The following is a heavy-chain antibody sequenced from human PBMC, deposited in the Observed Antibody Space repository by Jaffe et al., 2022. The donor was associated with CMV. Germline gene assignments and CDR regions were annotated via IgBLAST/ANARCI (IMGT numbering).Heavy chain of an antibody. CDR3: ARVGGITGTLGWFDP. CDR2: ISSSSSYI. D-gene: IGHD1-20*01. Sequence: EVQLVESGGGLVKPGGSLRLSCAASGFTFSSYSMNWVRQAPGKGLEWVSSISSSSSYIYYADSVKGRFTISRDNAKNSLYLQMNSLRAEDTAVYYCARVGGITGTLGWFDPWGQGTLVTVSS. CDR1: GFTFSSYS. J-gene: IGHJ5*02. V-gene: IGHV3-21*01.